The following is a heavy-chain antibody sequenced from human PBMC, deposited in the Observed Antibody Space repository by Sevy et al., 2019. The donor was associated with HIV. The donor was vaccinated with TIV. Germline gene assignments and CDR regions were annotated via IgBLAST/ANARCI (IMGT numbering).Heavy chain of an antibody. CDR1: GGSISSYY. D-gene: IGHD2-2*01. CDR3: ARAWDIVVVPAATGGFVGWFDP. J-gene: IGHJ5*02. V-gene: IGHV4-59*01. Sequence: SETLSLTCTVSGGSISSYYWSWIRQPPGKGLEWIGYIYYSGSTNYNPSLKSRVTISVDTSKNQISLKLSSVTAADTAVYYCARAWDIVVVPAATGGFVGWFDPWGQGTLVTVSS. CDR2: IYYSGST.